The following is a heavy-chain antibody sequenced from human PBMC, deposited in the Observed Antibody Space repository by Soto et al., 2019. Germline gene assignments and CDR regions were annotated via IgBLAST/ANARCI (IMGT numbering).Heavy chain of an antibody. CDR3: AREYRTSSQFDY. CDR1: GFTFGTYA. J-gene: IGHJ4*02. CDR2: ITGSGGST. Sequence: GGSLRFSCAASGFTFGTYAMSWVRQAPGKGLEWVSGITGSGGSTDYADSVKGRFTISRDTSRNTLYLEMSRLSVEDTAIYYCAREYRTSSQFDYWGQGTLVTVSS. D-gene: IGHD6-6*01. V-gene: IGHV3-23*01.